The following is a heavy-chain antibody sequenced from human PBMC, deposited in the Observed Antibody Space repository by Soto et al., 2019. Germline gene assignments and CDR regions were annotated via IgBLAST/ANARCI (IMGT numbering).Heavy chain of an antibody. CDR1: GGNFRNYG. J-gene: IGHJ4*02. Sequence: LPCKAVGGNFRNYGMRGFDQAPGEGLEWVAVIWYDGSNKYYADSVKGRFTISRDNSKNTLYLQMNSLRAEDTAVYYCARAVGPFDYWGQGTLVTVSS. D-gene: IGHD1-26*01. CDR3: ARAVGPFDY. V-gene: IGHV3-33*01. CDR2: IWYDGSNK.